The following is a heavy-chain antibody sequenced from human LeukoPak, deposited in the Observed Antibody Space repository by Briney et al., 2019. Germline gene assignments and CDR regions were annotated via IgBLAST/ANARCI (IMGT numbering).Heavy chain of an antibody. Sequence: GGSLRLSCAASGFTFSSYSMNWVRQAPGKGLEWVSSITGSSTYIYYADSMKGRFTISRDNAKNSLYLQMNSLRAEDTAVYYCARVNIVGATTGFDYWGQGTLVTVSS. CDR3: ARVNIVGATTGFDY. CDR1: GFTFSSYS. V-gene: IGHV3-21*01. CDR2: ITGSSTYI. D-gene: IGHD1-26*01. J-gene: IGHJ4*02.